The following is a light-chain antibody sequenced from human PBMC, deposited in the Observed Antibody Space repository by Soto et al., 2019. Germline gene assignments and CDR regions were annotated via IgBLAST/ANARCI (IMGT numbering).Light chain of an antibody. CDR2: RNN. V-gene: IGLV1-47*01. Sequence: QSVLTQPPSASGTPGQRVTISCSGSSSNIGSNYVYWYQQLPGTAPKLLIYRNNQRPSGVPDRFSGSKSGTSASLAISGLLSEDEGDYYCAAWDDSLSVYDVFGTGTKLTVL. CDR1: SSNIGSNY. J-gene: IGLJ1*01. CDR3: AAWDDSLSVYDV.